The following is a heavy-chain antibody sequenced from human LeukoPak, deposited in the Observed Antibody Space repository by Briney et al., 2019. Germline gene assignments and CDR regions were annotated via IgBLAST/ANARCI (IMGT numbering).Heavy chain of an antibody. CDR1: GGSISSYY. V-gene: IGHV4-59*08. D-gene: IGHD3-22*01. Sequence: PSETLSLTCTDTGGSISSYYWSWIRQPPGKGLERIGYIYYSGSTDYNPSLKSRVTKSVDTPKNQFSLKLSSVAAADTAVYYCARQGGYDSSGYYSRGYHYYGMDVWGQGTTVTVSS. CDR3: ARQGGYDSSGYYSRGYHYYGMDV. CDR2: IYYSGST. J-gene: IGHJ6*02.